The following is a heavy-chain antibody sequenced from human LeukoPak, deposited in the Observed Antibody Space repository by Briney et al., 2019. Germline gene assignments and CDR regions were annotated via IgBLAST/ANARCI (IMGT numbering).Heavy chain of an antibody. J-gene: IGHJ4*02. Sequence: GGSLILSCAASGFTFSSYAMHWVRQAPGKGLEWVAVISYDGSNKYYADSVKGRFTISRDNSKNTLYLQMNSLRAEDTAVYYCARDESSGSYFIWGQGTLVTVSS. CDR1: GFTFSSYA. D-gene: IGHD1-26*01. V-gene: IGHV3-30-3*01. CDR3: ARDESSGSYFI. CDR2: ISYDGSNK.